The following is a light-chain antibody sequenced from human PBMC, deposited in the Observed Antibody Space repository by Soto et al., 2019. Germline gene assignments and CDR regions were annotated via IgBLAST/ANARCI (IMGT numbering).Light chain of an antibody. CDR1: SSDVGGYNY. J-gene: IGLJ1*01. CDR2: EVS. V-gene: IGLV2-8*01. CDR3: SSYTSSSFYV. Sequence: QSVLTQPPSASGSPGQSVTISCTGTSSDVGGYNYVSWYQQHPGKAPKLMIYEVSKRPSGVPDRFSGSKSGNTASLTVSGLQAEDEAVYYCSSYTSSSFYVFGTGTKLTVL.